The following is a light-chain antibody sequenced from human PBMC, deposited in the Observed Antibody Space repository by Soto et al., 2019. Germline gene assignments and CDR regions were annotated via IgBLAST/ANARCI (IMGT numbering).Light chain of an antibody. CDR3: QQRSNWPLT. CDR2: DAS. V-gene: IGKV3-11*01. CDR1: QSVSSF. J-gene: IGKJ4*01. Sequence: EIVLTQSPATLSLSPGERATLSCRASQSVSSFLAWYQHKPGQAPRLLISDASNRATGIPARFSGSGSGTDFTLTISSLEPEDFAVYYCQQRSNWPLTFGGGTMVEIK.